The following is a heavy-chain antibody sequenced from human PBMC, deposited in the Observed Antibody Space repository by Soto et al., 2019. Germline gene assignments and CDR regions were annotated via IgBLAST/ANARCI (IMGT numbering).Heavy chain of an antibody. CDR3: ATGAVANDAFDI. D-gene: IGHD6-19*01. J-gene: IGHJ3*02. CDR2: ISYDGSNK. CDR1: GFTFSSYG. Sequence: QVQLVESGGGVVQPGRSLRLSCAASGFTFSSYGMHWVRQAPGKGLEWVAVISYDGSNKYYADSVKGRFTISRDNSKNTLYLQMNSLRAEDTAVYYCATGAVANDAFDIWGQGTMVTVSS. V-gene: IGHV3-30*03.